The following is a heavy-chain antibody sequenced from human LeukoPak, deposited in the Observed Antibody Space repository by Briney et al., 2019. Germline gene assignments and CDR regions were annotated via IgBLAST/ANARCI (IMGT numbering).Heavy chain of an antibody. D-gene: IGHD3-22*01. CDR3: ARGGSGYYETFDY. CDR1: GGSISSCY. Sequence: SETLSLTCTVSGGSISSCYWSWIRQPPGKGLEWIGYIYYSGSTNYNPSLKSRVTISVDTSKNQFSLKLSSVTAADMAVYYCARGGSGYYETFDYWGQGTLVTVSS. J-gene: IGHJ4*02. V-gene: IGHV4-59*01. CDR2: IYYSGST.